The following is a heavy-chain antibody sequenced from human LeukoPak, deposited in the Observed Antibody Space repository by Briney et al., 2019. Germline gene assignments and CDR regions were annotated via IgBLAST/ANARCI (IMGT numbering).Heavy chain of an antibody. CDR3: ARINYGSGSYYTYYFDY. CDR1: GYTFTSYP. J-gene: IGHJ4*02. Sequence: ASVKVSCKASGYTFTSYPMHWVRQAPGQRLEWMGWINAGNDNTKYSQSFQGRVTFTRDTSASTAYMELSSLRSEDTALYYCARINYGSGSYYTYYFDYWGQGTLVTVSS. CDR2: INAGNDNT. D-gene: IGHD3-10*01. V-gene: IGHV1-3*01.